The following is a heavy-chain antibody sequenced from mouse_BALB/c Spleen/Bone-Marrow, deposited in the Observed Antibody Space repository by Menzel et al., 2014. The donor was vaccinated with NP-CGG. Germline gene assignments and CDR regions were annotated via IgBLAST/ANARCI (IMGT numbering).Heavy chain of an antibody. CDR3: ATMITDWYFDV. CDR2: IDPANGNT. Sequence: VQLQQSGAELVKPGASVKLSCTASGFNIKDTYMHWVKQRPEQGLEWIGRIDPANGNTKYDPKFQGKATITADTSSNTVYLQLSSLTSEDTAVYYCATMITDWYFDVWGAGTTVTVSS. J-gene: IGHJ1*01. D-gene: IGHD2-4*01. CDR1: GFNIKDTY. V-gene: IGHV14-3*02.